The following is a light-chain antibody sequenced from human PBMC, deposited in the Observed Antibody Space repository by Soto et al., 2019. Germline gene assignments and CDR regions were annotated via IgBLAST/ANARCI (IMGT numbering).Light chain of an antibody. CDR3: QQSYSSPPT. Sequence: DIQRTQSPSSLSASVEDRVIIPCRASQSISNHLNWYQQKPGKAPKLLIFAASSLQSGVPSRFSGSRSGPDFTLTISSLQPEDFATYYCQQSYSSPPTFGQGTKLDI. CDR2: AAS. CDR1: QSISNH. V-gene: IGKV1-39*01. J-gene: IGKJ1*01.